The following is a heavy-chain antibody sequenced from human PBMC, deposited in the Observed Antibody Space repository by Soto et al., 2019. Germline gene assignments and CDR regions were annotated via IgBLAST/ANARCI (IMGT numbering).Heavy chain of an antibody. Sequence: GGSLRLSCAASGFTFSSYGMHWVRQAPGKGLEWVAVIWYDGSNKYYADSVKGRFTISRDNSKKTLYLQMNSLRAEDTAVYYCARSGSRKSSYYYMDVWGKGTTVTVSS. V-gene: IGHV3-33*01. J-gene: IGHJ6*03. CDR2: IWYDGSNK. CDR3: ARSGSRKSSYYYMDV. CDR1: GFTFSSYG. D-gene: IGHD3-10*01.